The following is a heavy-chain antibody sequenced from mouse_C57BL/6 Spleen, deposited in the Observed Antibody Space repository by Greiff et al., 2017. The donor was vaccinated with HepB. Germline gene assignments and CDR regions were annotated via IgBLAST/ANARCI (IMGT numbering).Heavy chain of an antibody. J-gene: IGHJ4*01. D-gene: IGHD1-1*01. Sequence: EVQLQQSGAELVRPGASVKLSCTASGFNIKDYYMHWVKQRPEQGLEWIGRIDPEDGDTEYAPKFQGKATMTADTSSNTAYMQLSSLTSEDTAVYYCTTYYSGSYAMDYWGQGTSVTVSS. V-gene: IGHV14-1*01. CDR3: TTYYSGSYAMDY. CDR2: IDPEDGDT. CDR1: GFNIKDYY.